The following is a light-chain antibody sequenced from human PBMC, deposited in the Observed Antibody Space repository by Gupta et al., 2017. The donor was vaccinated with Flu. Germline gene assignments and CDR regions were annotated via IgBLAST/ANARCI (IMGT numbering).Light chain of an antibody. Sequence: GGTNIGSKAVHWYQKTPGQAPVLIVNDDSDRPSGIPERFSGSNSGNTATLTITRVEAGDEADYYCQVWDSSSDHVVFGGGTKLTVL. V-gene: IGLV3-21*02. CDR2: DDS. CDR3: QVWDSSSDHVV. J-gene: IGLJ2*01. CDR1: NIGSKA.